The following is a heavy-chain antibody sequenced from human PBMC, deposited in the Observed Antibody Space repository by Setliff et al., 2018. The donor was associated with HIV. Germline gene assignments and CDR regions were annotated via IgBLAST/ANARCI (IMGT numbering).Heavy chain of an antibody. V-gene: IGHV4-4*03. Sequence: LRRTLSLTCAVSGGSISSTNWWNWVRQPPGKGLEWIGEIYHSGDTNYNPSLKSRVTISVDTSKNQFSLKLSSVTAADTSVYYCATYSSSWPDYWGQGTLVTVSS. D-gene: IGHD6-13*01. CDR3: ATYSSSWPDY. CDR1: GGSISSTNW. CDR2: IYHSGDT. J-gene: IGHJ4*02.